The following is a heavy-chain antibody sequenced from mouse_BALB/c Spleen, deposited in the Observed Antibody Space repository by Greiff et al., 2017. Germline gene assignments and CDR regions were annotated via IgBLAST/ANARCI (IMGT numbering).Heavy chain of an antibody. J-gene: IGHJ2*01. D-gene: IGHD2-1*01. CDR2: IDPENGNT. V-gene: IGHV14-1*02. CDR3: ARYYGNYDYCDY. CDR1: GFNIKDYY. Sequence: EVQLQQSGAELVRPGALVKLSCKASGFNIKDYYMHWVKQRPEQGLEWIGWIDPENGNTIYDPKFQGKASITADTSSNTAYLQLSSLTSEDTAVYYCARYYGNYDYCDYWGQGTTLTVSS.